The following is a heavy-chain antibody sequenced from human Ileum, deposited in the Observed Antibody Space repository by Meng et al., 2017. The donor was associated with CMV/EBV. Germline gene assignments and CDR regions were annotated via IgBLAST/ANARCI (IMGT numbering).Heavy chain of an antibody. Sequence: SCKSSGYTFPRYYIHWVRHAPGQGLEWMGIINPSGGSTTYAQRFQGKVTMTRDTSTSTVYMDLSSLTSEDTALYYCAREIASTYFFDYWGQGTLVTVSS. J-gene: IGHJ4*02. CDR3: AREIASTYFFDY. CDR2: INPSGGST. CDR1: GYTFPRYY. D-gene: IGHD2-21*01. V-gene: IGHV1-46*01.